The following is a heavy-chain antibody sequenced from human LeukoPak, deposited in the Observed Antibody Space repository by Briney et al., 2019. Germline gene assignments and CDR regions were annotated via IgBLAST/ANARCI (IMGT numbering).Heavy chain of an antibody. CDR1: GFTFSNAW. V-gene: IGHV3-15*01. D-gene: IGHD3/OR15-3a*01. J-gene: IGHJ4*02. Sequence: GGSLRLSCAASGFTFSNAWMSWVRQAPGKGLEWVGRIKSKTDGGTTGYAAPVKGRFTISRDDSKNTLYLQMNSLKTEDTAVYYGTTEGGVLGLPDYWGQGTLATVSS. CDR3: TTEGGVLGLPDY. CDR2: IKSKTDGGTT.